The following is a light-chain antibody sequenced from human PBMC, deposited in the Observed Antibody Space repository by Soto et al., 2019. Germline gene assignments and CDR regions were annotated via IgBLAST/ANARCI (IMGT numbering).Light chain of an antibody. V-gene: IGKV3-15*01. CDR3: QQYYNWPLT. Sequence: EIVLTQSPGTLSLSPGERATLSCRASQNVDSNYLAWYQQKPGQAPRLLIYGASSRATGIPARFSGSGSGTEFTLTISSLQSEDFAVYYCQQYYNWPLTFGGGTKVDIK. J-gene: IGKJ4*01. CDR2: GAS. CDR1: QNVDSN.